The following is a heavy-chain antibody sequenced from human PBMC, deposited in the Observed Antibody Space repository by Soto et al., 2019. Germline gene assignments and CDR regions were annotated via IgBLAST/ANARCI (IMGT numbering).Heavy chain of an antibody. CDR2: ISGSGGST. J-gene: IGHJ4*02. V-gene: IGHV3-23*01. D-gene: IGHD3-22*01. Sequence: EVQLLESGGGLVQPGGSLRLSCAGSKFTFSSYAMSWVRQAPGKGLEWVSAISGSGGSTYYADSVKGRFTISRDNSKNTLYLQMNSLRGEDTAVYYCAKGGHYYDTTGYYYFDYWGQGTLVTVS. CDR1: KFTFSSYA. CDR3: AKGGHYYDTTGYYYFDY.